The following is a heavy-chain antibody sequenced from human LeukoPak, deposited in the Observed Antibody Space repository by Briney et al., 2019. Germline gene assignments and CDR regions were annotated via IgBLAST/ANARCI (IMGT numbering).Heavy chain of an antibody. CDR1: GFTFSNYS. D-gene: IGHD6-19*01. J-gene: IGHJ4*02. CDR3: AREPVAKAFDY. Sequence: GGSLRLSCAASGFTFSNYSMSWVRQAPGKGLEWVSSISSSSSYMFYADSVKGRFTISRDNAKNSLYLQMNSLRAEDTAVYYCAREPVAKAFDYWGQGTLVTVSS. CDR2: ISSSSSYM. V-gene: IGHV3-21*01.